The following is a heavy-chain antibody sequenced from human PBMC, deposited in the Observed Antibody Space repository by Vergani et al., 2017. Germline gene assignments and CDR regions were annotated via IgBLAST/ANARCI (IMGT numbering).Heavy chain of an antibody. CDR3: TTAWGLYYLHGEYFQY. J-gene: IGHJ1*01. CDR2: ISSDGGDI. CDR1: GFTFDTYT. Sequence: EVQLLESGGGLVQPGGSRRLSCAGAGFTFDTYTMAYVRQAPGKGLEWVATISSDGGDIFYADSVKGRFTISRANSKNTLFLQMNSLKDEDTAVYYCTTAWGLYYLHGEYFQYWGRGTLVSVSS. D-gene: IGHD3-10*01. V-gene: IGHV3-23*01.